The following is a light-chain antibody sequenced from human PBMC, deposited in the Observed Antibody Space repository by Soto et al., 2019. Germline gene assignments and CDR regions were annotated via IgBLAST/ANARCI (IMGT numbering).Light chain of an antibody. CDR2: EVS. Sequence: QSALTQPASVSGSPGQSITISCTGTSSDVGGYNYVSWFQHHPGKVPKLMIYEVSHRPSGVSDRFSGSKSGTTASLTISWLQAEDEADYYCCSFTNSYTWVFGGGTKLTVL. J-gene: IGLJ3*02. CDR3: CSFTNSYTWV. V-gene: IGLV2-14*01. CDR1: SSDVGGYNY.